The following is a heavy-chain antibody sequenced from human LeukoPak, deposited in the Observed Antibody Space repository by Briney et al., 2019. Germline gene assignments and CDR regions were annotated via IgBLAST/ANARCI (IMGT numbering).Heavy chain of an antibody. D-gene: IGHD5-18*01. V-gene: IGHV1-46*01. CDR1: GYTFTSYY. CDR3: ARDYTAMATDY. CDR2: INPSGGST. J-gene: IGHJ4*02. Sequence: VASVTVSCTASGYTFTSYYMHWVRQAPGQGLEWMGIINPSGGSTSYAQKFQGRVTMTRDTSTSTVYMELSSLRSEDTAVYYCARDYTAMATDYWGQGTLVTVSS.